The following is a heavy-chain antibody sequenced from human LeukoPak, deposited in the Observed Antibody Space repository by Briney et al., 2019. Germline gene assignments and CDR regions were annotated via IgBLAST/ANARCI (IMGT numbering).Heavy chain of an antibody. CDR3: ARHSYGGNKDFDF. V-gene: IGHV4-39*01. D-gene: IGHD4-23*01. CDR1: GDSISSSSYY. Sequence: TSETLSLTCTVSGDSISSSSYYWGWIRQSPGRGLAWIGTIYSSGTTYYNPSHKSRVTISVDTSKNQFSLRVTSVTAADTAVYYCARHSYGGNKDFDFWGQGTLVTVSS. CDR2: IYSSGTT. J-gene: IGHJ4*02.